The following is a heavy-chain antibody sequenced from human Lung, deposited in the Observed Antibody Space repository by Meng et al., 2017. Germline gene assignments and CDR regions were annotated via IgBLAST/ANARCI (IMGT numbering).Heavy chain of an antibody. CDR2: IYYSGST. CDR1: GGSISSYY. V-gene: IGHV4-59*01. J-gene: IGHJ4*02. D-gene: IGHD6-13*01. CDR3: AREVAAAGTWANPLFDY. Sequence: SETLSLTCTVSGGSISSYYWSWVRQSPGKGLEWIGYIYYSGSTNYNPSLKSRVTISLDTSKNQFSLKLSSVTAADTAVYYCAREVAAAGTWANPLFDYWGQGTLVTVSS.